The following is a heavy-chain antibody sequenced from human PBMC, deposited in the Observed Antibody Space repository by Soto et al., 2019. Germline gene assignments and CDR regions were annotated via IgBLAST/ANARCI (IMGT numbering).Heavy chain of an antibody. V-gene: IGHV1-18*01. CDR1: GYTFTSYG. CDR2: ISAYNGNT. CDR3: ARDLPPYLDIVVVPAAHTSDAFDI. J-gene: IGHJ3*02. Sequence: ASVKVSCKASGYTFTSYGISWVRQAPGQGLEWMGWISAYNGNTNYAQKLQGRVTMTTDTSTSTAYMELRSLRSDDTAVYYCARDLPPYLDIVVVPAAHTSDAFDIWGQGTMVTVSS. D-gene: IGHD2-2*01.